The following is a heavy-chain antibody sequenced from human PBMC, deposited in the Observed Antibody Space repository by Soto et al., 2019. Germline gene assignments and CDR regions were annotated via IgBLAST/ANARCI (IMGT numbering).Heavy chain of an antibody. Sequence: SVKVSCKASGGTFSSYAISWVRQAPGQGLEWMGGIIPIFGTANYAQKFQGRVTITADESTSTAYMELSSLRSEDTAVYYCARAQPKHYDILTGPLGYWGQGTLVTVSS. CDR1: GGTFSSYA. V-gene: IGHV1-69*13. CDR3: ARAQPKHYDILTGPLGY. CDR2: IIPIFGTA. D-gene: IGHD3-9*01. J-gene: IGHJ4*02.